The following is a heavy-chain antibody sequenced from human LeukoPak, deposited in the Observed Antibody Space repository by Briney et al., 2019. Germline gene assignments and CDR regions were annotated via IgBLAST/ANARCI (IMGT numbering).Heavy chain of an antibody. J-gene: IGHJ4*02. Sequence: GGSLRLSCAASGFTFSSYWMSWVRQAPGKGLEWVANIKQDGSEKYYVDSVKGRFTISRDSAKNSLYLQMNSLRAEDTAVYYCARDRTIAYSSYYFDYWGQGTLVTVSS. CDR3: ARDRTIAYSSYYFDY. CDR2: IKQDGSEK. D-gene: IGHD5-18*01. V-gene: IGHV3-7*03. CDR1: GFTFSSYW.